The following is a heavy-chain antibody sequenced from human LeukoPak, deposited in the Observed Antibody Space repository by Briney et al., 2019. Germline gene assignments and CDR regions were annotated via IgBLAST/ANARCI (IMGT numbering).Heavy chain of an antibody. CDR1: GGTFSSYA. Sequence: ASVKVSCKASGGTFSSYAISWVRQAPGQGLEWMGGIIPIFGTANYAQEFQGRVTITADESTSTAYMELSSLRSEDTAVYYCARVYSSGWSAFDYWGQGTLVTVSS. CDR3: ARVYSSGWSAFDY. J-gene: IGHJ4*02. D-gene: IGHD6-19*01. CDR2: IIPIFGTA. V-gene: IGHV1-69*13.